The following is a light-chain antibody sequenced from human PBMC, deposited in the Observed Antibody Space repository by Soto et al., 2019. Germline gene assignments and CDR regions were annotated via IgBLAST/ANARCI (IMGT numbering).Light chain of an antibody. Sequence: EIVLTQSRATLSLSPGERATLSCRASQSVSSTLAWYQQKPGQAPRLLIYGASTRATGIPARFSGSGSGTEFTITISSLQPEDFAVYYCQQYNNWPQTFGQGTKVDIK. CDR1: QSVSST. J-gene: IGKJ1*01. CDR2: GAS. V-gene: IGKV3-15*01. CDR3: QQYNNWPQT.